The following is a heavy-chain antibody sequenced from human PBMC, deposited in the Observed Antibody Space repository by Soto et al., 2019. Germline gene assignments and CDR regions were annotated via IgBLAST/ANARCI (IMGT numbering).Heavy chain of an antibody. CDR3: ARGSQYDFWSGYSHYMDV. V-gene: IGHV1-18*01. CDR2: ISAYNGNT. CDR1: GYTFTSYG. Sequence: GASVKVSCKASGYTFTSYGISWVRQAPGQGLEWMGWISAYNGNTNYAQKLQGRVTMTTDTSTSTAYMELRSLRSDDTAVYHCARGSQYDFWSGYSHYMDVWGKGTTVTVSS. D-gene: IGHD3-3*01. J-gene: IGHJ6*03.